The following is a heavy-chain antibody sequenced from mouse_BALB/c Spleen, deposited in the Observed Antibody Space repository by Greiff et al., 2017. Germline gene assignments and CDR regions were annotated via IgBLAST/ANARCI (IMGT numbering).Heavy chain of an antibody. CDR2: IWGDGST. V-gene: IGHV2-6-7*01. CDR3: ARALHYYAMDY. CDR1: GFSLTGYG. Sequence: QVQLQQSGPGLVAPSQSLSITCTVSGFSLTGYGVNWVRQPPGKGLEWLGMIWGDGSTDYNSALKSRLSISKDNSKSQVFLKMNSLQTDDTARYYCARALHYYAMDYWGQGTSVTVSS. J-gene: IGHJ4*01.